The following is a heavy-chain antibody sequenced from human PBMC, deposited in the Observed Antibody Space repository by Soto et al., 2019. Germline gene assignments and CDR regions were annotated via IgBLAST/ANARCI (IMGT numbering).Heavy chain of an antibody. CDR2: ISAAGGSP. V-gene: IGHV1-3*01. D-gene: IGHD2-21*02. J-gene: IGHJ5*02. CDR3: ARDKGEVGTAGNRHGMYP. CDR1: GYTLTNYA. Sequence: SVKVSCKDSGYTLTNYAIQWVRQAPGQGLEWVGGISAAGGSPKVSGKFEDRVTLTRDTSANTVYMELTSLRSEEKAVYYGARDKGEVGTAGNRHGMYPWGQGTLVPVSS.